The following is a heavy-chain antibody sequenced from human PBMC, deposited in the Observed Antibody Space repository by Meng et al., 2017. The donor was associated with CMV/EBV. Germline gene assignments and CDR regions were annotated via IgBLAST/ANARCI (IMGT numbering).Heavy chain of an antibody. CDR3: ARAEGEYQLQPYYYGMDV. J-gene: IGHJ6*02. V-gene: IGHV3-7*01. D-gene: IGHD2-2*01. CDR2: IKQDGSEK. CDR1: GFTFSSYW. Sequence: GESLKISCAASGFTFSSYWMSWVRQAPGKGLEWVANIKQDGSEKYYVDSVKGRFTISRDNSKNTLYLQMNSLRAEDTAVYYCARAEGEYQLQPYYYGMDVWGQGTTVTVSS.